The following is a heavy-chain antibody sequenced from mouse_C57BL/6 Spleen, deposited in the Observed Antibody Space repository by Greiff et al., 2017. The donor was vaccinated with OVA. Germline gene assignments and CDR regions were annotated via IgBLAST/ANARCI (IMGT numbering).Heavy chain of an antibody. CDR2: IDPSDSYT. V-gene: IGHV1-69*01. J-gene: IGHJ4*01. Sequence: QVQLQQSGAELVMPGASVKLSCKASGYTFTSYWLHWVKQRPGQGLEWIGEIDPSDSYTNYNQKFKGKSNLTVDKYSSTAYMQLSSLASYDSAVYYCARTELGRSYAMDYWGQGTSVTVSS. CDR3: ARTELGRSYAMDY. CDR1: GYTFTSYW. D-gene: IGHD4-1*01.